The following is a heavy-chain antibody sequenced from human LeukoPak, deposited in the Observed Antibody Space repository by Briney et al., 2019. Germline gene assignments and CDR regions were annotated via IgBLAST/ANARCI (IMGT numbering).Heavy chain of an antibody. CDR1: GCTFSSYA. CDR2: IIPICGTA. CDR3: ASLTGDPPRYFDL. Sequence: SVKVSCKASGCTFSSYAISWVRQAPGQGLEWMGRIIPICGTADYAQKFQGRVTITADKSTSTAYMELSSLRSEDTAVYYCASLTGDPPRYFDLWGRGTLVTVSS. J-gene: IGHJ2*01. V-gene: IGHV1-69*06. D-gene: IGHD7-27*01.